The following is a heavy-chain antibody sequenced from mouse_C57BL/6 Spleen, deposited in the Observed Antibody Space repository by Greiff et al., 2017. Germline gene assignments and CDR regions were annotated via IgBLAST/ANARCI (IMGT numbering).Heavy chain of an antibody. V-gene: IGHV1-67*01. J-gene: IGHJ4*01. Sequence: QVHVKQPGPELVRPGVSVKISCKGSGYTFTDYAMHWVKQSHAQSLEWIGVISTYDGDASYNQKFKDKATLTVDKSSSTAYMELARLTSEDSAVYYCARWDTNDHNAMDDWGQGASVTVAS. CDR3: ARWDTNDHNAMDD. D-gene: IGHD3-3*01. CDR2: ISTYDGDA. CDR1: GYTFTDYA.